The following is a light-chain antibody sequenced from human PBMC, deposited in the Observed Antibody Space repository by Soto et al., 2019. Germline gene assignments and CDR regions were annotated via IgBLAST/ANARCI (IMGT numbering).Light chain of an antibody. Sequence: EVVLTQSPATQSLSPGETATLSCRASQSVSSYLAWYQQKPGQAPRLLIYDASKTATGIPARFSGSGSGTDFTLTISSLEPEDFAVYYCQQRSGWPPSLTFGGGTKVEIK. J-gene: IGKJ4*01. V-gene: IGKV3-11*01. CDR2: DAS. CDR3: QQRSGWPPSLT. CDR1: QSVSSY.